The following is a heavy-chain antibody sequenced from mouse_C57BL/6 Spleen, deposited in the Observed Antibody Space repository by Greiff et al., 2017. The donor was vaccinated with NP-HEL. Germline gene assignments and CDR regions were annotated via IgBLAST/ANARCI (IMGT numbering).Heavy chain of an antibody. CDR2: ISDGGSYT. CDR1: GFTFSSYA. V-gene: IGHV5-4*01. CDR3: ASDYYGSSLAWFAY. J-gene: IGHJ3*01. D-gene: IGHD1-1*01. Sequence: VQLKESGGGLVKPGGSLKLSCAASGFTFSSYAMSWVRQTPEKRLEWVATISDGGSYTYYPDNVKGRFTISRDNAKNNLYLQMSHLKSEDTAMYSCASDYYGSSLAWFAYWGQGTLVTVSA.